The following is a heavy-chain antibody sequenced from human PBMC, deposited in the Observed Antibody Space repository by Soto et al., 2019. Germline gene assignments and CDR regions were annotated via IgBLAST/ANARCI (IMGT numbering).Heavy chain of an antibody. CDR1: GFTFASNA. V-gene: IGHV3-23*01. CDR2: ISNSGVST. J-gene: IGHJ4*02. CDR3: AKARGSSTPAPGSY. D-gene: IGHD2-2*01. Sequence: GGSLRLSCAASGFTFASNAVSWVRQVPGKGLEWVSLISNSGVSTYYADSVKGRFTISRDNSKNTLYLQMNSLRAEDTAVYYCAKARGSSTPAPGSYWGQGTLVTVS.